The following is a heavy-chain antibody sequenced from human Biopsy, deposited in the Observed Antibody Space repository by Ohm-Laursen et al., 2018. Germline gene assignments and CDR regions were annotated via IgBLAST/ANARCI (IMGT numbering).Heavy chain of an antibody. CDR3: ARGEGSSWFDP. D-gene: IGHD1-26*01. CDR1: GDSFTSYA. J-gene: IGHJ5*02. CDR2: IIPIPNVA. V-gene: IGHV1-69*10. Sequence: ASVKVSCNTSGDSFTSYAIGWVRQAPGQGLEWMGGIIPIPNVATYAQKFQGRITITADESTSTAYMELSSLTSDDTAVYFCARGEGSSWFDPWGHGTLVTVSS.